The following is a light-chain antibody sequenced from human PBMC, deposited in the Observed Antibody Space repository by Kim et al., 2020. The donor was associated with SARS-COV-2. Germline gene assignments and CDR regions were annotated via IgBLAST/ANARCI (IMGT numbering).Light chain of an antibody. CDR2: TNN. V-gene: IGLV1-44*01. CDR3: AAWEDSPDGYVV. CDR1: TSNIETNP. J-gene: IGLJ2*01. Sequence: QRVTISCSGSTSNIETNPVNWYQQLPGTAPKLLIHTNNQRPSGVPDRFSGSRFGTSASLTISGLQSEDEADYFCAAWEDSPDGYVVFGGGTKLTVL.